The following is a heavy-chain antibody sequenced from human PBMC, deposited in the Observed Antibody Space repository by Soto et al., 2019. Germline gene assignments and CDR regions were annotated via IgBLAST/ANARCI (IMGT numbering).Heavy chain of an antibody. J-gene: IGHJ4*02. CDR3: ARAKQYQLLEFDY. CDR2: IYYSGST. Sequence: PSETLSLTCGFSGGSISSGGYYLSWIRQHPGKGLEWIGYIYYSGSTYYNPCLKSRVTISVDTSKNQFSLKLSSVTAADTAVYYCARAKQYQLLEFDYWGQGTLVTVSS. D-gene: IGHD2-2*01. CDR1: GGSISSGGYY. V-gene: IGHV4-31*11.